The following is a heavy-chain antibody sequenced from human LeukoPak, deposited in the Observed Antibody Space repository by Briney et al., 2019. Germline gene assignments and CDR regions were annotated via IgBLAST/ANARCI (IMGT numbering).Heavy chain of an antibody. CDR3: ASGYCGGACQLGGVDM. J-gene: IGHJ3*02. CDR2: THYSGAT. D-gene: IGHD2-21*02. Sequence: QSSETLSLTCTVSGGSISSYYWSWLRQPPGKGLEYIGYTHYSGATNYNPSLKSRVTISLDTSGNQFSLKLSSVTAADTAVYYCASGYCGGACQLGGVDMWGQGTMVTVSS. V-gene: IGHV4-59*01. CDR1: GGSISSYY.